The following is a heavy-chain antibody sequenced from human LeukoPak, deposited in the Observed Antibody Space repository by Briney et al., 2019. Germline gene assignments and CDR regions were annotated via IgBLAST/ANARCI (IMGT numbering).Heavy chain of an antibody. D-gene: IGHD3-16*02. J-gene: IGHJ4*02. V-gene: IGHV3-48*03. CDR3: ARDLYTYDYVWGSYREFDY. CDR1: GFTFSSYE. CDR2: ISSSGSTI. Sequence: GGSLRLSCAASGFTFSSYETNWVRQAPGKGLEWVSYISSSGSTIYYADSVKGRFTISRDNAKNSLYLQMNSLRAEDTAVYYCARDLYTYDYVWGSYREFDYWGQGTLVTVSS.